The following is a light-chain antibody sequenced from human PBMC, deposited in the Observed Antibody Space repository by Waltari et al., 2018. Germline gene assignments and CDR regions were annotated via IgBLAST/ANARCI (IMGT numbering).Light chain of an antibody. Sequence: QSALTQPASVSGSPGQSITISCTGTSSDVGRYNLFSWYQQHPGKAPKLMIYEGSNRPSGISHRFSGSKSGNTASLTISGLQAEDEADYYCCSYAVGAIYVFGTGTKVTVL. CDR1: SSDVGRYNL. CDR2: EGS. CDR3: CSYAVGAIYV. J-gene: IGLJ1*01. V-gene: IGLV2-23*01.